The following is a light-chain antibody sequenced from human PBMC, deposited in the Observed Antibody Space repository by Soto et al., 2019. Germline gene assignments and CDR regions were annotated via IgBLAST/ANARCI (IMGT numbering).Light chain of an antibody. Sequence: QSVLTQPPSVSGAPGQRVTISCTGSSSNIGAGYDVHWYQQLPGTAPKLLIYGNSNRPSGVPDRVSGSKSGTSASLAITGLQDEDEADYYGQSYDISLSVVVFGGGTKLTVL. J-gene: IGLJ2*01. CDR3: QSYDISLSVVV. CDR2: GNS. CDR1: SSNIGAGYD. V-gene: IGLV1-40*01.